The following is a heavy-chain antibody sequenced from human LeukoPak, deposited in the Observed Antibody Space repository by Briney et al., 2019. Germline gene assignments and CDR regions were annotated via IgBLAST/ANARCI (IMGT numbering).Heavy chain of an antibody. D-gene: IGHD3-10*01. V-gene: IGHV1-2*02. CDR3: ARGPMVRGVIRCYFDY. Sequence: VASVKVFCKASGYTFTVYYMHWVRQAPGQGLEWMGWINPNSGGTNYAQKFQGRVTMTRDTSISTAYMELSRLRSDDTAVYYCARGPMVRGVIRCYFDYWGQGTLVTVSS. J-gene: IGHJ4*02. CDR1: GYTFTVYY. CDR2: INPNSGGT.